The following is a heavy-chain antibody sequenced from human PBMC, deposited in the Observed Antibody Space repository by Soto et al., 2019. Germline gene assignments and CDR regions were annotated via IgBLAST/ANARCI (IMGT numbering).Heavy chain of an antibody. V-gene: IGHV1-69*01. Sequence: QLQLVQSGTEVKEPGSSVKVSCKASGGTFSTSSFVWVRQGPGQGLEWMGGIIPIFTMTNSAQKFQGRVTFSADESTRPTYMELRSLTSEDTAIYYGARDVVRSTAGDSWGQGTLVTVSS. J-gene: IGHJ4*02. D-gene: IGHD2-15*01. CDR1: GGTFSTSS. CDR3: ARDVVRSTAGDS. CDR2: IIPIFTMT.